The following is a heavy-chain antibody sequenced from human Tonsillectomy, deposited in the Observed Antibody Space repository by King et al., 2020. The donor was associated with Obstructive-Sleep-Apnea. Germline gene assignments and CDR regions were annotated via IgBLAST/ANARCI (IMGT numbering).Heavy chain of an antibody. Sequence: VQLVESAAEVKKPGESLKISCKGSGYSFTTYWIAWVRQMPGKDLDWMGIIYPGDSDTKYSPSFQGQVTISADKSISTAYLQWSSLKASDTAMYYCARLYTTSSSSRAFDYWGQGTLVTVPS. CDR1: GYSFTTYW. V-gene: IGHV5-51*01. CDR2: IYPGDSDT. D-gene: IGHD2-2*02. CDR3: ARLYTTSSSSRAFDY. J-gene: IGHJ4*02.